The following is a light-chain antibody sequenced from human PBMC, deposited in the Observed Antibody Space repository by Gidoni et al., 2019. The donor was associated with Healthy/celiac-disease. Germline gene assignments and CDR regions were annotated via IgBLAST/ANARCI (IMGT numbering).Light chain of an antibody. CDR3: GTWDSSLSAVV. Sequence: QSGLTQPPSVTAAPGQKVTISGPGISSTIGNNYVSWYKTLPGTAPKLLIYDNNKRPSGIPDRFSGSKSGTSATLGITVLQTGDEADYYCGTWDSSLSAVVFGGGTKLTVL. J-gene: IGLJ2*01. V-gene: IGLV1-51*01. CDR2: DNN. CDR1: SSTIGNNY.